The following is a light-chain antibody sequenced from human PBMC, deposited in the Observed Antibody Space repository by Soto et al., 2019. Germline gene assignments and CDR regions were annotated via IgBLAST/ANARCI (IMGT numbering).Light chain of an antibody. CDR2: DAS. J-gene: IGKJ4*01. V-gene: IGKV3-11*01. CDR3: QQSSNWPLT. CDR1: QSVSSC. Sequence: EIVLTQSPATLSLSPGERATLSCRASQSVSSCLAWYQQKPGQAPRLLIYDASNTATGIPAWFSGSGSGTDFPITISSLEPEDFAVYCCQQSSNWPLTFGGGTKVEIK.